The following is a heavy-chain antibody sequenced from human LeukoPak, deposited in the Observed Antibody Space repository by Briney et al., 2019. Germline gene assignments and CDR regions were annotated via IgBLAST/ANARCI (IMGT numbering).Heavy chain of an antibody. CDR3: ASVGTDCSSTSCYGTNWFDP. Sequence: SVKVSCKASGGTFSSYAISWVRQAPGQGLEWMGGIIPIFGTANYAQKFQGRVTITADKSTSTAYMELSSLRSEDTAVYYCASVGTDCSSTSCYGTNWFDPWGQGTLVTVSS. V-gene: IGHV1-69*06. J-gene: IGHJ5*02. CDR1: GGTFSSYA. D-gene: IGHD2-2*01. CDR2: IIPIFGTA.